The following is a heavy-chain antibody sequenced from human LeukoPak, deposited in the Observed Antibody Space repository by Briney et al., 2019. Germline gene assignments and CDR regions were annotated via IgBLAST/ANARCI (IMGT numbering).Heavy chain of an antibody. CDR2: IRYDGSNK. Sequence: GGSLRLSCAASGFTFSNYGMHWVRQAPGKGLEWVAFIRYDGSNKYSADSVKGRFTISRDNSNNLLFVQMNSLRAEDTAVYFCAKSRSGSANWALQIFDNWGQGTLVTVSS. D-gene: IGHD1-1*01. CDR1: GFTFSNYG. J-gene: IGHJ4*02. V-gene: IGHV3-30*02. CDR3: AKSRSGSANWALQIFDN.